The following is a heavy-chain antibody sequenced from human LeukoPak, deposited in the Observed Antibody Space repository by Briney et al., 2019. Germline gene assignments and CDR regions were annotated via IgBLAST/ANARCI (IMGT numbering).Heavy chain of an antibody. CDR3: ATPDNSGYYYLY. D-gene: IGHD3-22*01. J-gene: IGHJ4*02. CDR2: IYYSGST. V-gene: IGHV4-59*08. CDR1: GGSISSYY. Sequence: SETLSLTCTVSGGSISSYYWSWIRQPPGKGLEWIGYIYYSGSTNYNPSPKSRVTISVDTSKNQFSLKLSSVTAADTAVYYCATPDNSGYYYLYWGQGTLVTVSS.